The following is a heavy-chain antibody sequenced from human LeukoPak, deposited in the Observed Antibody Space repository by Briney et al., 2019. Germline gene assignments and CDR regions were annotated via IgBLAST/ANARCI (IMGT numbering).Heavy chain of an antibody. CDR2: IGRSSSPI. D-gene: IGHD3-22*01. CDR1: GFTFSTYS. J-gene: IGHJ4*02. CDR3: AKRPDRSYYDRTGYYYFDY. Sequence: GGSLRLSCAASGFTFSTYSMNWVRQAPGKGLEWVSYIGRSSSPIYYADSVKGRFTISRDNAKNSLYLQMNGLRAEDTAVYYCAKRPDRSYYDRTGYYYFDYWGQGTLVTVSS. V-gene: IGHV3-48*01.